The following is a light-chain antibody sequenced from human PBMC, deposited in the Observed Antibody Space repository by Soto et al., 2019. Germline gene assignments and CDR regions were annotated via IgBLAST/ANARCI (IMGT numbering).Light chain of an antibody. Sequence: EIMWTQSPATPSVSPGEGATLSCRASQSVSDNLAWYQQKPGQAPRLLIYGAHTRATGIPARFSGSGSGTEFTLTISSLQSEDFAVYYCQQYNKWPPAISFGQGTRLEIK. CDR1: QSVSDN. CDR2: GAH. CDR3: QQYNKWPPAIS. J-gene: IGKJ5*01. V-gene: IGKV3-15*01.